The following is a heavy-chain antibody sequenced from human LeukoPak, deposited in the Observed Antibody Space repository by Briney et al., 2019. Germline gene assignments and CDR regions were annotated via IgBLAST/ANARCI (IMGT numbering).Heavy chain of an antibody. CDR1: GYTCTSYD. CDR2: MNPNSGNT. J-gene: IGHJ3*02. V-gene: IGHV1-8*03. CDR3: ARGGVTYSVTCAFDI. Sequence: ASVKVSCKASGYTCTSYDIKGVRQATGKGLEWMGWMNPNSGNTGYAQKFQGRVTITRNTSIGTAYMELSSLRSEDTAVYYCARGGVTYSVTCAFDIWGQGTMVTVSS. D-gene: IGHD4-17*01.